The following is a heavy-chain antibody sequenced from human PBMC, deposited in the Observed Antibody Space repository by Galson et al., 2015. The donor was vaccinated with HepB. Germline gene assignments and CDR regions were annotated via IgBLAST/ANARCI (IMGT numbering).Heavy chain of an antibody. V-gene: IGHV1-18*01. CDR1: GYTLSSYG. J-gene: IGHJ6*02. D-gene: IGHD3-3*01. CDR3: ARIFSSRYPDFWSGHENGGMDV. Sequence: SVKVSCKASGYTLSSYGISWVRQAPGQGLEWVGWISADNGNTNYAQKFQGRVTMTTDTSTSTAYMELRSLRSDDTAVYYCARIFSSRYPDFWSGHENGGMDVWGQGTTVTVSS. CDR2: ISADNGNT.